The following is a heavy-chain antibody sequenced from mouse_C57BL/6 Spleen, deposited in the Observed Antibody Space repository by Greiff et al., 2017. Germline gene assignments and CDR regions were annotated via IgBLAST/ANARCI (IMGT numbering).Heavy chain of an antibody. Sequence: QVQLKESGPELVKPGASVKLSCKASGYTFTSYYINWVKQRPGQGLEWIGWIYPRDGSTKYNEKFKGKATLTVDTSSSTAYMELHSLTSEDSAVYFCARGAVVAFDYWGQGTTLTVSS. CDR2: IYPRDGST. D-gene: IGHD1-1*01. J-gene: IGHJ2*01. CDR1: GYTFTSYY. V-gene: IGHV1-85*01. CDR3: ARGAVVAFDY.